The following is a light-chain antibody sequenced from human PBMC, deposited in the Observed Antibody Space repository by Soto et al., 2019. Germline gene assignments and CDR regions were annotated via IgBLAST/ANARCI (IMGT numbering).Light chain of an antibody. CDR1: QSVSGRH. J-gene: IGKJ5*01. CDR2: DAF. CDR3: QKRHNWPIN. Sequence: EIVLTQSPGTLSVSRGERATFTCSAIQSVSGRHLALYQQRPGQAPRLLIYDAFSRAPGIPARFSGGGSGTDFTLTISSLEPEDFGVYYCQKRHNWPINFGQGTRLEIK. V-gene: IGKV3D-20*02.